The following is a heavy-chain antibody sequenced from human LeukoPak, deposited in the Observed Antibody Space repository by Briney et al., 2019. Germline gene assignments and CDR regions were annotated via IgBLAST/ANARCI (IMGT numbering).Heavy chain of an antibody. Sequence: PSETLPLTCTVSGGSISSYYWSWIRQPAGKGLEWIGRIYTSGSAHYNPSLKSRVTLSVDTSKNQFSLKLSSLTAADTAVYYCARESQNLGYCSSTSCYVLDYYYYMDVWGKGTTVTVSS. CDR2: IYTSGSA. CDR1: GGSISSYY. V-gene: IGHV4-4*07. J-gene: IGHJ6*03. D-gene: IGHD2-2*01. CDR3: ARESQNLGYCSSTSCYVLDYYYYMDV.